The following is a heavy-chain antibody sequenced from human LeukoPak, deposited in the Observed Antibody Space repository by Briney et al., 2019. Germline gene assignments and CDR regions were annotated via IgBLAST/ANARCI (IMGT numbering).Heavy chain of an antibody. CDR1: AFTFSHYA. J-gene: IGHJ4*02. D-gene: IGHD2-15*01. CDR3: AKYCCGANCYHGIDF. CDR2: ISGGGEST. Sequence: PGGSLRLSCAASAFTFSHYAMSWVRQAPGRGLEWVSTISGGGESTYYADSVKGRFTISRDTSKNTLYLQMNSLRADDTAVYYCAKYCCGANCYHGIDFWGQGTLVTVSS. V-gene: IGHV3-23*01.